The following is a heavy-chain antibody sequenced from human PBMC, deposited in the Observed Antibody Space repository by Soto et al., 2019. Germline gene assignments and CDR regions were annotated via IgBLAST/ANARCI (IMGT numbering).Heavy chain of an antibody. CDR1: GGTFSSYA. Sequence: QVQLVQSGAEVKKPGSSVKVSCKASGGTFSSYAISWVRQAPGQGLEWMGGIIPIFGTANYAQKFQGRVTITADESTSTAYMELSSLRSEDTAVYYCASSPYYYDSSGYYYFDYWGHGTLVTVSS. D-gene: IGHD3-22*01. CDR3: ASSPYYYDSSGYYYFDY. CDR2: IIPIFGTA. V-gene: IGHV1-69*01. J-gene: IGHJ4*01.